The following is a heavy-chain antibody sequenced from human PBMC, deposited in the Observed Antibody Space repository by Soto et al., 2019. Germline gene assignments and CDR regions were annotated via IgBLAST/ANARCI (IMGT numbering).Heavy chain of an antibody. V-gene: IGHV4-61*01. CDR1: GGSVSNKTYY. CDR2: VYYSGTT. CDR3: ARVTAVPNTRRSRCFFGY. D-gene: IGHD3-16*01. J-gene: IGHJ4*02. Sequence: PSETLSLTCSVSGGSVSNKTYYWSWIRQPPGKRLEWIGYVYYSGTTNYNPSLKSRVTISVDLSKNQFSLRLSSVTTADTALYYCARVTAVPNTRRSRCFFGYWGQGTLVTDSS.